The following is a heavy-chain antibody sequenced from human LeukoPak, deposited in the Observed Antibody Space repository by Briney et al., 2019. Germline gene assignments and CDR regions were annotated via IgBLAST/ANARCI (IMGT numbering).Heavy chain of an antibody. D-gene: IGHD6-6*01. V-gene: IGHV4-39*01. J-gene: IGHJ4*02. CDR1: GGSISSSSYY. CDR3: ARHDYYTSSSQFDY. CDR2: IYYSGST. Sequence: PSETLSLTCTVSGGSISSSSYYWGWVRQPPGKGLEWIGSIYYSGSTFYNPSLKSRVTISVDTSKNQFSLKLSSLTAADTSVYYCARHDYYTSSSQFDYWGQGTLVTVSS.